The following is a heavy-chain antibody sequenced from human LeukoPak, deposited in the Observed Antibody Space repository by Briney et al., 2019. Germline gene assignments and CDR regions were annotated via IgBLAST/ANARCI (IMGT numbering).Heavy chain of an antibody. CDR1: GFIFSRDS. J-gene: IGHJ4*02. CDR3: VRDNPRCCGVIPSNIDDY. D-gene: IGHD2/OR15-2a*01. CDR2: INGGGSPI. Sequence: PGGSLRLSCAASGFIFSRDSMNWVRQAPGKGLEWVAYINGGGSPIYYADSVRGRFTISRDNAKNSLYLQMNSLRAEDTAVYYCVRDNPRCCGVIPSNIDDYWGQGTLVTXSS. V-gene: IGHV3-48*01.